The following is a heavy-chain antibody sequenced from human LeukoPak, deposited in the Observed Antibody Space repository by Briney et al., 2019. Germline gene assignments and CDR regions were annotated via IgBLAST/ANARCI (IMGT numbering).Heavy chain of an antibody. J-gene: IGHJ4*02. CDR1: GFTFSSYS. CDR3: ARVRSSSWYYFEY. D-gene: IGHD6-13*01. Sequence: GGSLRLSCAASGFTFSSYSMNWVRQAPGKGLEWVSYISSSSSTIYYADSVKGRFTISRDNAKNSLYLQMNSLRVEDTAVYYCARVRSSSWYYFEYWGQGTLVTVSS. V-gene: IGHV3-48*04. CDR2: ISSSSSTI.